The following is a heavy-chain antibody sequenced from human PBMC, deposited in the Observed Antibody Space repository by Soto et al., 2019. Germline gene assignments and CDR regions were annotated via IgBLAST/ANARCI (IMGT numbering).Heavy chain of an antibody. CDR1: GFSLTSNEMR. CDR2: IDWDGEK. V-gene: IGHV2-70*04. J-gene: IGHJ4*02. CDR3: ARTTNTGTDY. Sequence: SGPTLVNPTQTLTLTCTFSGFSLTSNEMRVTWIRQPPGKSLEWLARIDWDGEKFYSSSLRTRLTISKDSSKNQVVLTMTNMDPVDTAAHYCARTTNTGTDYWGQGTLVTVSS. D-gene: IGHD1-1*01.